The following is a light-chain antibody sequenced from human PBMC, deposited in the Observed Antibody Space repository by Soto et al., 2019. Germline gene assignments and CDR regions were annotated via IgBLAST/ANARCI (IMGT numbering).Light chain of an antibody. J-gene: IGLJ2*01. V-gene: IGLV2-14*01. Sequence: QSVLTQPASVSGSPGQSITISCTGTSSDVGGYKYVSWYQQHPDKAPKLMIYEVSNRPSGVSNRFSGSKSGNTASLTISGLQAEDEADYYCSSYTSTNTVIFGGGTKLTVL. CDR1: SSDVGGYKY. CDR2: EVS. CDR3: SSYTSTNTVI.